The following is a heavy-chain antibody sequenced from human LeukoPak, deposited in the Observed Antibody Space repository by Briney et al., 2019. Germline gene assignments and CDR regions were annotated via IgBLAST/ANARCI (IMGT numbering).Heavy chain of an antibody. V-gene: IGHV5-51*01. CDR1: GYSFTSYW. J-gene: IGHJ4*02. Sequence: GGSLQISCKGSGYSFTSYWIGWVRQLPGKGLEWMGIIYPGDSDTRYSPSFQGRVTISADKSISTAYLQWSSLKASDTAMYYCARQDCSGGSCYFDYWGQGTLVTVSS. CDR2: IYPGDSDT. CDR3: ARQDCSGGSCYFDY. D-gene: IGHD2-15*01.